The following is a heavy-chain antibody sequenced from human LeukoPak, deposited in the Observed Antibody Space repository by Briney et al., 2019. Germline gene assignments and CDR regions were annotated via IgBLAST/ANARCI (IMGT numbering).Heavy chain of an antibody. V-gene: IGHV3-21*01. CDR1: GFTFSSYS. Sequence: GGSLRLSCAASGFTFSSYSMNWVRQAPGKGLEWVSSISSSSSYIYYADSVKGRFTISRDNAKNSLYLQMNSLRAEDTAVYYCAKVLAGGSVFDIGGQGKMVTVSS. D-gene: IGHD3-16*01. CDR3: AKVLAGGSVFDI. CDR2: ISSSSSYI. J-gene: IGHJ3*02.